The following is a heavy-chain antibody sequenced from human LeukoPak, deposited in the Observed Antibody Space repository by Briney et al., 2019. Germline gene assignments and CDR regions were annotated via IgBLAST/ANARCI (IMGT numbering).Heavy chain of an antibody. V-gene: IGHV1-69*13. CDR1: GYTFTGYY. CDR3: ARDSLEIYDILTGYHINYYYYGMDV. D-gene: IGHD3-9*01. CDR2: IIPIFGTA. Sequence: SVKVSCKASGYTFTGYYMHWVRQAPGQGLEWMGGIIPIFGTANYAQKFQGRVTITADESTSTAYMELSSLRSEDTAVYYCARDSLEIYDILTGYHINYYYYGMDVWGQGTTVTVSS. J-gene: IGHJ6*02.